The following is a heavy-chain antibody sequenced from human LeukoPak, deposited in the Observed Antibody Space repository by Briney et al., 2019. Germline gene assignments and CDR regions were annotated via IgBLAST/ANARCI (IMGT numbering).Heavy chain of an antibody. CDR2: INPNSGGT. Sequence: ASVKVSCKASGYTFTGYYMHWVRQAPGQGLEWMGWINPNSGGTNYAQKFQGRVTMTRVTSISTAYMELSRLRSDDTAVYYCARDRDEYSSSWQNDAFDIWGQGTMVTVSS. D-gene: IGHD6-13*01. CDR3: ARDRDEYSSSWQNDAFDI. V-gene: IGHV1-2*02. CDR1: GYTFTGYY. J-gene: IGHJ3*02.